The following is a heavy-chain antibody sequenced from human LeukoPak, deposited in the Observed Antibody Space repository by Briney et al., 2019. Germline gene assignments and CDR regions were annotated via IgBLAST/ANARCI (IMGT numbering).Heavy chain of an antibody. CDR3: ARDTYTTVTAMDV. CDR1: GYTLTELS. Sequence: GASVKVSCKVSGYTLTELSMHWVRQAPGKGLEWMGGFDPEDGETIYAQNLQGRVTLTTDTSTSTAYMELRSLRSDDTAVYYCARDTYTTVTAMDVWGKGTTVIVSS. J-gene: IGHJ6*03. CDR2: FDPEDGET. V-gene: IGHV1-24*01. D-gene: IGHD4-17*01.